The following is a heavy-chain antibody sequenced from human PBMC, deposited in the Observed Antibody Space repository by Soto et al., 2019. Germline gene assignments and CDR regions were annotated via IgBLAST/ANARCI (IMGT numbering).Heavy chain of an antibody. V-gene: IGHV4-30-2*01. J-gene: IGHJ6*02. CDR3: ARAHYGDYGYGMDV. CDR1: GGSISSGGYS. D-gene: IGHD4-17*01. Sequence: QLQLQESGSGLVKPSQTLSLTCAVSGGSISSGGYSWSWIRQPPGKGLEWIGYIYHSGYTYYNPSLMIRVTISVDRSKNQFSLKLSSVTAADTAVYYCARAHYGDYGYGMDVWGQWTTVTVSS. CDR2: IYHSGYT.